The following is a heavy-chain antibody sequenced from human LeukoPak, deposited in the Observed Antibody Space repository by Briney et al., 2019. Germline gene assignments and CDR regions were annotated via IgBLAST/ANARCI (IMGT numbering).Heavy chain of an antibody. Sequence: GALRLSCAASGFTFSSYAMHWVRQAPGKGLEWVAVISYDGSNKYYADSVKGRFTISRDNSKNTRYLQMNSLRAEGTAVYYCAGLVDTAMVTGLYGMDVWGQGTTVTVSS. CDR2: ISYDGSNK. V-gene: IGHV3-30-3*01. CDR1: GFTFSSYA. J-gene: IGHJ6*02. CDR3: AGLVDTAMVTGLYGMDV. D-gene: IGHD5-18*01.